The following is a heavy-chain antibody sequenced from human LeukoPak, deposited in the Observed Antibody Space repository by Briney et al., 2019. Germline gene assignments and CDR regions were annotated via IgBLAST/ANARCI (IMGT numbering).Heavy chain of an antibody. D-gene: IGHD3-3*01. CDR2: INPNSGGT. CDR3: AGGTIFGVVIIETDAFDI. V-gene: IGHV1-2*02. Sequence: ASVKVSCKAAGGTFSSYAISWVRQAPGQGLEWMGWINPNSGGTNYAQKFQGRVTMTRDTSISTAYMELSRLRSDDTAVYYCAGGTIFGVVIIETDAFDIWGQGTMVTVSS. J-gene: IGHJ3*02. CDR1: GGTFSSYA.